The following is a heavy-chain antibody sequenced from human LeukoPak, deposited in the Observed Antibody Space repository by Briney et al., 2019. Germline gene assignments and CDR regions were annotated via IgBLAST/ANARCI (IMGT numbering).Heavy chain of an antibody. CDR3: AKDLSSSWYFYFDY. D-gene: IGHD6-13*01. CDR2: IRYDGSNK. Sequence: PGGSLRLSCAASGFTFSSYGMHWVRQAPGKGLEWVAFIRYDGSNKYYADSVKGRFTISRDNSKNTLYLQMNSLRAEDTAVYYCAKDLSSSWYFYFDYWGQGTLVTVSS. V-gene: IGHV3-30*02. J-gene: IGHJ4*02. CDR1: GFTFSSYG.